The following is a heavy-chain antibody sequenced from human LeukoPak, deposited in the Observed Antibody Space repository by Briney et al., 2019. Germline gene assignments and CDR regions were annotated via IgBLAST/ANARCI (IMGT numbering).Heavy chain of an antibody. CDR1: GFTVSNNY. Sequence: GGSLRLSCAASGFTVSNNYMNRVRQAPGKGLEWVSFINSGGGTYYADSVKGRFTISRDNSKNTLYLQMNSLRAEDTAVYFCARDARGSYYFDNWGQGTLVTVSS. CDR2: INSGGGT. V-gene: IGHV3-53*01. D-gene: IGHD1-26*01. J-gene: IGHJ4*02. CDR3: ARDARGSYYFDN.